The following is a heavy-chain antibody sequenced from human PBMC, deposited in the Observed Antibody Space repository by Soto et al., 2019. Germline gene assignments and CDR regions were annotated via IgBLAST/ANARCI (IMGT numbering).Heavy chain of an antibody. J-gene: IGHJ6*03. D-gene: IGHD6-19*01. CDR2: IWYDGSNK. CDR3: ARARGEQWLVNIYYYYYYYMDV. CDR1: GFTFSSYG. Sequence: QVQLVESGGGVVQPGRSLRLSCAASGFTFSSYGMHWVRQAPGKGLEWVAVIWYDGSNKYYADSVKGRFTISRDNSKNTLYLQMNSLRAEDTAVYYCARARGEQWLVNIYYYYYYYMDVWGKGTTVTVSS. V-gene: IGHV3-33*01.